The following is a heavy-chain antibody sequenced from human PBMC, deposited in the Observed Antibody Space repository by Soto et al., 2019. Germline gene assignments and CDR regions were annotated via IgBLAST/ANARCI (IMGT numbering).Heavy chain of an antibody. CDR2: IIPILGIA. J-gene: IGHJ4*02. CDR1: GGTFSSYT. CDR3: ARLYDYGDYYFDY. V-gene: IGHV1-69*02. D-gene: IGHD4-17*01. Sequence: GASVKVSCKASGGTFSSYTISWVRQAPGQGLEWMGRIIPILGIANYAQKFQGRVTITADKSTSTAYMELSSLRSEDTAVYYCARLYDYGDYYFDYWGQGTLVTVSS.